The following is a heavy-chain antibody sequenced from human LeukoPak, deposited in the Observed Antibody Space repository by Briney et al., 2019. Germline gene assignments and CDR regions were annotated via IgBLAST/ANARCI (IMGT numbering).Heavy chain of an antibody. D-gene: IGHD2-2*01. CDR3: ARISDSTRVTAAFDV. CDR1: GDTFRTYD. V-gene: IGHV1-69*04. J-gene: IGHJ3*01. Sequence: ASVKVSCKTSGDTFRTYDIHWVRQAPGQGLEWMGRIIPIGDIADYAQKFQGRDTMTADKSTTTAYMEVRSLKSEDTAFYYCARISDSTRVTAAFDVWGQGTMVTVS. CDR2: IIPIGDIA.